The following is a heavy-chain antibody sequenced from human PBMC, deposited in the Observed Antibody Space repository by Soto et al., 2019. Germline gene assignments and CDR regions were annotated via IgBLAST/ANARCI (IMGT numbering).Heavy chain of an antibody. CDR3: ARQDAFDV. CDR2: INVGNGGT. Sequence: AAVKVSCKASGYTFSSYGMHWVRQAPGHRLEWMGWINVGNGGTAYSQKFRPRVTITRDTTASTAYMELNSLISEDTAVYYCARQDAFDVWGQGTMVTVSS. CDR1: GYTFSSYG. J-gene: IGHJ3*01. V-gene: IGHV1-3*01.